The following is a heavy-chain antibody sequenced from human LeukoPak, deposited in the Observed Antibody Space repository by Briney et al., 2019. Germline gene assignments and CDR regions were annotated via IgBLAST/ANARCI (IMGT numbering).Heavy chain of an antibody. CDR3: ARQLPDAFDI. J-gene: IGHJ3*02. V-gene: IGHV1-46*01. Sequence: ASVKVSCKASGYTFTSYYMHWVRQAPGQGLEWMGIINPSGGSTSYAQKFQGRVTMTRDMSTSTVYTELSSLRSEDTAVYYCARQLPDAFDIWGQGTMVTVSS. D-gene: IGHD2-2*01. CDR1: GYTFTSYY. CDR2: INPSGGST.